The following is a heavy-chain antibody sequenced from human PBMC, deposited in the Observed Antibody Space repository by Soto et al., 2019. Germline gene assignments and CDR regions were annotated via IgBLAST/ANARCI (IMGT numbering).Heavy chain of an antibody. CDR3: ATEGDGSGSYYYGMDV. CDR1: GGTFSSYA. Sequence: QVQLVQSGAEVKKPGSSVKVSCKASGGTFSSYAITWVRQAPGQGFEWMGGIIPIFGTANYAQKFQGRVTITADESTSTAYMELSSLRSEDTAVYYCATEGDGSGSYYYGMDVWGQGTTVTVSS. V-gene: IGHV1-69*12. CDR2: IIPIFGTA. D-gene: IGHD3-22*01. J-gene: IGHJ6*02.